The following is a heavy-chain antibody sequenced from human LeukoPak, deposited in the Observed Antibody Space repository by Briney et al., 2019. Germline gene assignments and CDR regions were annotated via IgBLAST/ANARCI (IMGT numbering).Heavy chain of an antibody. J-gene: IGHJ4*02. CDR3: ARLVQSSIAADFFDY. Sequence: GGSLRLSCAASGVTLSNNYMNWVRPAPGKGLEWVSRINSDGSSTSYADAANGRCTISTNNAKNTLYLQMNSLRAEDTAVYYCARLVQSSIAADFFDYWGQGTLVTVSS. V-gene: IGHV3-74*01. CDR1: GVTLSNNY. CDR2: INSDGSST. D-gene: IGHD6-13*01.